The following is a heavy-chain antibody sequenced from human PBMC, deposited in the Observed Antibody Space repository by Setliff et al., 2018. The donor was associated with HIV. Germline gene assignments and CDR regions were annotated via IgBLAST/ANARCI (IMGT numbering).Heavy chain of an antibody. Sequence: ETLSLTCTVSGGSISSYYWSWIRQPPGKGLEWIGYIYYSGSTNYNPSLKSRVTISVDTSKNQFSLKLSSVIAADTAVYYCARIFGDQGYYYGMDVWGQGTTVTVSS. CDR2: IYYSGST. CDR1: GGSISSYY. CDR3: ARIFGDQGYYYGMDV. V-gene: IGHV4-59*01. D-gene: IGHD3-3*01. J-gene: IGHJ6*02.